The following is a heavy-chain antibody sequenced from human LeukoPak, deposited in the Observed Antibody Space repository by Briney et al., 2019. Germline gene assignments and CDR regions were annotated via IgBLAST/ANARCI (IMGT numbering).Heavy chain of an antibody. J-gene: IGHJ6*03. D-gene: IGHD6-13*01. CDR2: IYYSGST. CDR1: GGSISSSSYY. Sequence: SETLSLTRTVSGGSISSSSYYWGWIRQPPGKGLEWIGSIYYSGSTYYNPSLKSRVTISVDTSKNQFSLKLSSVTAADTAVYYCARLVAAVLSYYYYMDVWGKGTTVTVSS. V-gene: IGHV4-39*01. CDR3: ARLVAAVLSYYYYMDV.